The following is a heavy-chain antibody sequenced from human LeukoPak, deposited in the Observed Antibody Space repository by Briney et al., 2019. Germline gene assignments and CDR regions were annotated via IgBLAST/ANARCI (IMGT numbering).Heavy chain of an antibody. CDR1: GGTFSSYT. Sequence: SVKVSCKASGGTFSSYTISWVRQAPGQGLEWMGRIIPILGIANYAQKFQGRVTITADNSTSTAYMELSSPRSEDTAVYYCARTGYCSSTSCYQGRDYWGQGTLVTVSS. CDR3: ARTGYCSSTSCYQGRDY. V-gene: IGHV1-69*02. D-gene: IGHD2-2*01. J-gene: IGHJ4*02. CDR2: IIPILGIA.